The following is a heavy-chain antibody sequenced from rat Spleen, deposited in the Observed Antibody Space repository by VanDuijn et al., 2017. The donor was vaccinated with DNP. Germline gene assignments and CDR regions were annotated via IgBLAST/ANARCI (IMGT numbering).Heavy chain of an antibody. CDR3: ARLVYDGTYYSYYFDY. J-gene: IGHJ2*01. CDR2: LSYDGRDT. CDR1: GFTFSNYG. D-gene: IGHD1-12*02. V-gene: IGHV5-29*01. Sequence: EVQLVESGGGLVQPGRSLKLSCAASGFTFSNYGMAWVRQAPKKSLEWVATLSYDGRDTYYRDSVKGRFSISRDNAKSTLYLQMDSLRSEDTATYYWARLVYDGTYYSYYFDYWGQGVMVTVSS.